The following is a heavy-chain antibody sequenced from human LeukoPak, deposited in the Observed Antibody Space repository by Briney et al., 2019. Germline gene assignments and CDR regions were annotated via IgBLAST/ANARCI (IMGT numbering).Heavy chain of an antibody. CDR2: VYNSGST. Sequence: SETLSLTCSVSGGSISRYYGSWIRQPAGKGLEWIGRVYNSGSTNYNPSLKSRVTISVDTSKNQFSLKLSSVTAADTAVYYCARPRGGSFDPWGQGTLVTVSS. V-gene: IGHV4-4*07. CDR3: ARPRGGSFDP. CDR1: GGSISRYY. D-gene: IGHD3-10*01. J-gene: IGHJ5*02.